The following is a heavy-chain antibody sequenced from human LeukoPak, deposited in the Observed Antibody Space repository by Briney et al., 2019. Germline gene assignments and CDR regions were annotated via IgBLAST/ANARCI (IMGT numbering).Heavy chain of an antibody. CDR2: IHDSGST. CDR3: ARGDLSCHGSGSYCAFDI. Sequence: PPETLSLTCTVSGDSTRSNYWSWIRQPPGKGLEWIGFIHDSGSTHYTPSLDSRVTISLDTSRTQFSLKLTSVTAADTAVYYCARGDLSCHGSGSYCAFDIWGQRTVVTVSS. J-gene: IGHJ3*02. D-gene: IGHD3-10*01. V-gene: IGHV4-59*08. CDR1: GDSTRSNY.